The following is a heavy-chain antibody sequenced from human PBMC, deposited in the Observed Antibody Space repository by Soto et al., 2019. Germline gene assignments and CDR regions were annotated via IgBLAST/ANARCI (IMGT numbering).Heavy chain of an antibody. J-gene: IGHJ3*02. CDR2: IYHSGST. CDR1: GYSISSGYY. V-gene: IGHV4-38-2*02. D-gene: IGHD5-18*01. CDR3: ARDLSYAKGLGIPLWLHAFDI. Sequence: SETLSLTCAVSGYSISSGYYWGWIRQPPGKGLEWIGSIYHSGSTYYNPSLKSRVTISVDTSKNQFSLKLSSVTAADTAVYYCARDLSYAKGLGIPLWLHAFDIWGQGTMVTVSS.